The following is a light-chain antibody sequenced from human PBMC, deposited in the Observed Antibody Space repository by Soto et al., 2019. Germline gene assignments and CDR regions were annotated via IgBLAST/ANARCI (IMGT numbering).Light chain of an antibody. J-gene: IGKJ5*01. Sequence: EIVLTQSPGTLSLSPEERATLSCRASQSVSSSYLAWYQQKPGQAPRLLIYGASSRATGISDRFSGSGSGTDFTLTISRLEPEDFAVYYCQQYGSSPLITFGQGTRLEIK. V-gene: IGKV3-20*01. CDR3: QQYGSSPLIT. CDR1: QSVSSSY. CDR2: GAS.